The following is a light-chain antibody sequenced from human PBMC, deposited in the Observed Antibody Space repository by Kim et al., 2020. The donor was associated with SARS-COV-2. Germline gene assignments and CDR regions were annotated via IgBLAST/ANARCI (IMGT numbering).Light chain of an antibody. CDR3: QQYGTSPPYT. CDR2: SAS. V-gene: IGKV3-20*01. CDR1: QTVCSTC. J-gene: IGKJ2*01. Sequence: PGEIATLSCRASQTVCSTCLAWYQQKPGQAPRLLIYSASTRATGIPDRFSGGGSGTDFTLTISRLEPEDFAVYYCQQYGTSPPYTFGQGTKLEI.